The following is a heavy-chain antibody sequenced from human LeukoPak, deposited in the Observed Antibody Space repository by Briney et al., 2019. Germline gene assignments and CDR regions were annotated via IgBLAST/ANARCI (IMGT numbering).Heavy chain of an antibody. Sequence: SEALSLTCTVSGGSISSYYWSWIRQPPGEGLEWIGYIYYSGSTNYNPSLKSRVTISVDTSKNQFSLKLSSVTAADTAVYYCARHGVDVDTATYYFDYWGQGTLVTVSS. CDR2: IYYSGST. D-gene: IGHD5-18*01. V-gene: IGHV4-59*08. CDR1: GGSISSYY. CDR3: ARHGVDVDTATYYFDY. J-gene: IGHJ4*02.